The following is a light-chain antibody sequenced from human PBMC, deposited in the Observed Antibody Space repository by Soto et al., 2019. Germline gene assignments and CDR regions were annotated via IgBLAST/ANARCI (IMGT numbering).Light chain of an antibody. Sequence: QSVLTQPPSASGTPGQRVTISCSGSSSNIGSNYVYWYQQLPGTAPKLLIYRNNQRPSGVPDRFSGSKSGTSASLAITGLQAEDEADYYCQSYDSSLSGSRVFGGGTKRTVL. V-gene: IGLV1-47*01. J-gene: IGLJ2*01. CDR1: SSNIGSNY. CDR3: QSYDSSLSGSRV. CDR2: RNN.